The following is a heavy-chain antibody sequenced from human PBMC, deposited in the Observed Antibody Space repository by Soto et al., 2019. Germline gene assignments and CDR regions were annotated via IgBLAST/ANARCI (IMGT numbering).Heavy chain of an antibody. CDR3: AWSSSDYGMDV. D-gene: IGHD6-6*01. J-gene: IGHJ6*02. CDR2: IWYDGSNK. V-gene: IGHV3-33*01. Sequence: GGSLRLSCAASGFTFSSYGMHWVRQAPGKGLEWVAVIWYDGSNKYYADSVKGRFTISRDNSKNTLYLQMNSLRAEDTAVYYCAWSSSDYGMDVWGQGITVTVSS. CDR1: GFTFSSYG.